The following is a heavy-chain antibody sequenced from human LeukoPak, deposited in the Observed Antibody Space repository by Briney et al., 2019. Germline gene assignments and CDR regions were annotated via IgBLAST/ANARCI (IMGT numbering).Heavy chain of an antibody. J-gene: IGHJ4*02. CDR1: GGSFSGYY. V-gene: IGHV4-34*01. Sequence: SETLSLTCAVYGGSFSGYYWSWIRQPPGKGLEWIGEINHSGSTNYNPSLKSRVTISVDTSKNQFSLKLSSVTAADTAVYYCARGGGRWLRSYYFDYWGQGTLVTVFS. CDR2: INHSGST. CDR3: ARGGGRWLRSYYFDY. D-gene: IGHD5-12*01.